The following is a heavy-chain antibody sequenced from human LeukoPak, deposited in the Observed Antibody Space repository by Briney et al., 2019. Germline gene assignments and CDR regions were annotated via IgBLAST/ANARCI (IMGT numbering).Heavy chain of an antibody. D-gene: IGHD5-24*01. CDR1: GFTVSSSF. Sequence: PGGSLRLSCAASGFTVSSSFMSWVRQAPGKGLEWVSVIYGGGATYYADSVKGRFTISRDNSKNTLYLQMNSLRAEDTAVYYCASLRDGYNYWRHWGQGTLVAVSS. V-gene: IGHV3-53*01. CDR2: IYGGGAT. CDR3: ASLRDGYNYWRH. J-gene: IGHJ4*02.